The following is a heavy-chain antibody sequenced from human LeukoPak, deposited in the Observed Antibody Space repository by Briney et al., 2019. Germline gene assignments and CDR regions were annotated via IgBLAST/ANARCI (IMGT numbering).Heavy chain of an antibody. D-gene: IGHD2-15*01. V-gene: IGHV3-23*01. J-gene: IGHJ4*02. CDR2: ISSSGGST. CDR3: AKTKSGYCSGGSCYVDY. CDR1: GFTFSSYA. Sequence: GGSLRLSCAASGFTFSSYAMSWVRQAPGKGLEWVSAISSSGGSTYYADSVKGRFTISRDNSKNTLYLQMNSLRAGDTAVYYCAKTKSGYCSGGSCYVDYWGQGTLVTVSS.